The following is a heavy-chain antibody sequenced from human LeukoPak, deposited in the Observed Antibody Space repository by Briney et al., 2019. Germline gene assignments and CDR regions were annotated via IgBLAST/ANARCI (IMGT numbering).Heavy chain of an antibody. Sequence: GGSLRLSCAASGFTFSFYAKSWVRQAPGKGLEWVPAISGSGDSTYFADSVKGRFTISRDNSKNTLYLQMNSLRAEDTAVYYCAKGPREFDYWGQGTLVTVSS. CDR1: GFTFSFYA. CDR3: AKGPREFDY. V-gene: IGHV3-23*01. J-gene: IGHJ4*02. CDR2: ISGSGDST.